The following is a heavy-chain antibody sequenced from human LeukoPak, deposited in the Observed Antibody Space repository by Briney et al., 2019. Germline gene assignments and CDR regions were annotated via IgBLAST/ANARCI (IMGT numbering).Heavy chain of an antibody. J-gene: IGHJ4*02. D-gene: IGHD6-13*01. Sequence: PSETLSLTCTVSGGSISSYYWSWIRQPAGKGLEWIGRIYTSGSTNYNPSLKSRVTMSVDTSKNQFSLKLSSVTAADTAVYYCARGRAYSSSWPPYFDYWGQGTLVTVSS. V-gene: IGHV4-4*07. CDR1: GGSISSYY. CDR2: IYTSGST. CDR3: ARGRAYSSSWPPYFDY.